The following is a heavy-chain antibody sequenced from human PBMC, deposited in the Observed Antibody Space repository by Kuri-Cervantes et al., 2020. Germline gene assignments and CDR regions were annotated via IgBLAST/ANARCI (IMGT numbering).Heavy chain of an antibody. CDR1: GYTFTSYY. Sequence: ASVKVSCKASGYTFTSYYMHWVRQAPGQGLEWMGIINPSCGSTSYAQRFQGRVTMTRDTSTSTVYMELSSLRSEDTAVYYCASLGYSYGLFFDYWGQGTLVTVSS. J-gene: IGHJ4*02. CDR2: INPSCGST. CDR3: ASLGYSYGLFFDY. V-gene: IGHV1-46*01. D-gene: IGHD5-18*01.